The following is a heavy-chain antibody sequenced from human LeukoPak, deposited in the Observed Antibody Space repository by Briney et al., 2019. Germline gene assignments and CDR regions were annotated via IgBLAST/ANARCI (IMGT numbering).Heavy chain of an antibody. D-gene: IGHD7-27*01. CDR2: MKGDGSDI. J-gene: IGHJ4*02. Sequence: GGSLRLSCVASGFTFNSYWMYWVRQDPGKGLVWVSGMKGDGSDITYADSVKGRFTISRDNAKNTVFLQMNSLRAEDTGVYYCARDLRAPPGYWGQGTLVTVSS. CDR3: ARDLRAPPGY. V-gene: IGHV3-74*01. CDR1: GFTFNSYW.